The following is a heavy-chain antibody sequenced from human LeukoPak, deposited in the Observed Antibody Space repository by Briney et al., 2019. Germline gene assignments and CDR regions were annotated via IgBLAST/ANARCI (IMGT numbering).Heavy chain of an antibody. CDR2: IGDNGDST. V-gene: IGHV3-23*01. CDR1: GFTFSSYA. J-gene: IGHJ4*02. Sequence: GRSLRLSCAASGFTFSSYAMSWVRQAPGKGLEWVSTIGDNGDSTYYADSVKGRFTISRDNSKNTLDLQMNSLRAQDMAVYYCAKYDYGGNPNEYYFDYWGQGTLVTVSS. D-gene: IGHD4-23*01. CDR3: AKYDYGGNPNEYYFDY.